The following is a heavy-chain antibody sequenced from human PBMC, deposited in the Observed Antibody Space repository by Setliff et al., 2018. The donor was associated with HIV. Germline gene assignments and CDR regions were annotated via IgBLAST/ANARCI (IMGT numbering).Heavy chain of an antibody. CDR2: INPNNGDT. Sequence: ASVKVSCKTSGYTFTGYYVHWVRQAPGQGLEWMGWINPNNGDTNYAQKFQGRVTMTRDTSISTAYMELSSLRSDDTAVYFCARSCRSSGYCHFDYWGQGTLVTVSS. CDR3: ARSCRSSGYCHFDY. CDR1: GYTFTGYY. J-gene: IGHJ4*02. D-gene: IGHD3-22*01. V-gene: IGHV1-2*02.